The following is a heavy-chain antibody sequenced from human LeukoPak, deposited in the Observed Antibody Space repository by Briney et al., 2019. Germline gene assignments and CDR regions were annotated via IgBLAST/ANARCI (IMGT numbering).Heavy chain of an antibody. V-gene: IGHV4-34*01. D-gene: IGHD3-10*01. CDR1: GVSFSGYY. J-gene: IGHJ6*04. CDR2: INHSGST. CDR3: ARGYSLWSFFYYYGMDV. Sequence: PSEILSLTCAVYGVSFSGYYWSWIRQPPGKGLEWLGEINHSGSTNYNPSLKSRVTISVDTSKNQFSLKLSSVTAADTAVYYCARGYSLWSFFYYYGMDVWGKGTTVTVSS.